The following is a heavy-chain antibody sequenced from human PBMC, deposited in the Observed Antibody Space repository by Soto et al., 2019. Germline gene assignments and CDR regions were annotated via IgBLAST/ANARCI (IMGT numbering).Heavy chain of an antibody. V-gene: IGHV1-3*01. CDR1: GYSFTTHI. CDR2: VDGGNGNT. CDR3: ARDSGIGVPTGDRDY. D-gene: IGHD1-26*01. J-gene: IGHJ4*02. Sequence: QVQLVQSGAEVKEPGASVKVSCKASGYSFTTHILHWVRQAPGQRLEWMVWVDGGNGNTKYSQKFQGRVTITRDTAATTVSMDLSRPTAEDKAVYYCARDSGIGVPTGDRDYWGQGTLVTVAS.